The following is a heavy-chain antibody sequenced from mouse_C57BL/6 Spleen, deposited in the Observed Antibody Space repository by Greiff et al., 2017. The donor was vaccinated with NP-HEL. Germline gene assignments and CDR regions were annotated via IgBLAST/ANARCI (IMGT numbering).Heavy chain of an antibody. V-gene: IGHV1-9*01. CDR2: ILPGSGST. CDR3: AHYGSSYPNWYFDV. J-gene: IGHJ1*03. Sequence: VQLQQSGAELMKPGASVKLSCKATGHTFTGYWIEWVKQRPGHGLEWIGEILPGSGSTNYNEKFKGKATFTADTSSNTAYMQLSSLTTEDPAIYYCAHYGSSYPNWYFDVWGTGTTVTVSS. CDR1: GHTFTGYW. D-gene: IGHD1-1*01.